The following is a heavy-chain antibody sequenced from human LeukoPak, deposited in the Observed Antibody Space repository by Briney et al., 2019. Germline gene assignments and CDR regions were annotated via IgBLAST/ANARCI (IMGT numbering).Heavy chain of an antibody. CDR3: ARVSSGYYSQVDY. J-gene: IGHJ4*02. Sequence: GGSLRLSCAASGFTFSSYEMSWVRQAPGKGLEWVSGINWNGGSTGYADSVKGRFTISRDNAKNSLYLQMNSLRAEDTALYYCARVSSGYYSQVDYWGQGTLVTVSS. CDR2: INWNGGST. V-gene: IGHV3-20*04. D-gene: IGHD3-22*01. CDR1: GFTFSSYE.